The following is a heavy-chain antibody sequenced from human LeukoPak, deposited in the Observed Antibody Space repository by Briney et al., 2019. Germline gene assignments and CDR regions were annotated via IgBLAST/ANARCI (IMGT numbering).Heavy chain of an antibody. CDR3: AKGRYTSSWYLYDS. V-gene: IGHV3-23*01. CDR1: GFTFSSYA. CDR2: ISGSVGNT. Sequence: PGGSLRLSCAASGFTFSSYAMSWVRQAPGTGLEWVSAISGSVGNTYSADSVKGRFTISRDNSKNTLYLQMNSLRAEDTAVYYCAKGRYTSSWYLYDSWGQGTLVTVSS. D-gene: IGHD6-13*01. J-gene: IGHJ4*02.